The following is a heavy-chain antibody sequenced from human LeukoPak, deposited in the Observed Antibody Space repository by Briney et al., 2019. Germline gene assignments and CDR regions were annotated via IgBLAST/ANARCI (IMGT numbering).Heavy chain of an antibody. CDR3: ARMDWDSSGSAWFDP. J-gene: IGHJ5*02. V-gene: IGHV4-59*08. CDR2: IYYSGST. CDR1: GGSISSYY. Sequence: PSETLSLTCTVSGGSISSYYWSWIRQPPGKGLGWIGYIYYSGSTNYNPSLKSRVTISVDTSKNQFSLKLSSATAADTAVYYCARMDWDSSGSAWFDPWGQGTLVTVSS. D-gene: IGHD3/OR15-3a*01.